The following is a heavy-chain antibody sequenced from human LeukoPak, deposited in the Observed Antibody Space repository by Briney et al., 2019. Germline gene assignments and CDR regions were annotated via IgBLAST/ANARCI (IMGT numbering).Heavy chain of an antibody. CDR3: AKRGVVIRVILVGFDKEAYYFDS. V-gene: IGHV3-23*01. CDR1: GITLSNYG. Sequence: GGSLRLSCAVSGITLSNYGMSWVRQAPRKGLEWVAGISGSGGSTNYAESVKGRFTISRDNPKNTLYLQMNSLRAEDTAVYLCAKRGVVIRVILVGFDKEAYYFDSWGQGALVTVSS. D-gene: IGHD3-22*01. J-gene: IGHJ4*02. CDR2: ISGSGGST.